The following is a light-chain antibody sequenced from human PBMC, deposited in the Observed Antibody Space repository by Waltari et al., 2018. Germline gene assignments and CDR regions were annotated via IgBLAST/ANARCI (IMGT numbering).Light chain of an antibody. Sequence: DIQMTQSPSSLSAAVGDRVTIPCQATREITTSLSWFQQRPGKAPQLLIYDASTLQPGFPSRFSGSGSGKTFSFTITGLQPEDSATYYCQHYHNLPYTFGRGTKLQIK. CDR3: QHYHNLPYT. V-gene: IGKV1-33*01. CDR2: DAS. J-gene: IGKJ2*01. CDR1: REITTS.